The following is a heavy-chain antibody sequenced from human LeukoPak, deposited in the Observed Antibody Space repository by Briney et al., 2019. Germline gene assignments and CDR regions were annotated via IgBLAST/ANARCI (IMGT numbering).Heavy chain of an antibody. CDR1: GFTVSSNY. D-gene: IGHD4-17*01. V-gene: IGHV3-30-3*01. CDR2: ISDDGDNK. Sequence: GGSLRLSCAASGFTVSSNYMSWVRRAPGKGLEWVSSISDDGDNKDHADSVKGRFTISRDNSQNTLYLQMNSLTPEDTAVYYCARDSLRGDYESPTGYWGQGTLVTVSS. J-gene: IGHJ4*02. CDR3: ARDSLRGDYESPTGY.